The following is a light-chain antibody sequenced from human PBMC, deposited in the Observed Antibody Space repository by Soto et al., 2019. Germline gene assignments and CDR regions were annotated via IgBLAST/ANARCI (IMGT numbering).Light chain of an antibody. CDR1: ALPKQY. CDR2: KDS. J-gene: IGLJ2*01. Sequence: SYELTQPPSVSVSPGQTARITCSGDALPKQYAYWYQQKPGQAPVLVIYKDSERPSGIPERFSGSSSGTTVTLTISGVQAEDEADYYCQSADSSGTYSVVFGGGTSLTVL. V-gene: IGLV3-25*03. CDR3: QSADSSGTYSVV.